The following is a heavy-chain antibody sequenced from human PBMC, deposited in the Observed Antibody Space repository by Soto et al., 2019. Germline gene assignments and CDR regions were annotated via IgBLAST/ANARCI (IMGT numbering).Heavy chain of an antibody. Sequence: SVKVSCKASGGTFSSYAISWVRQAPGQGLEWMGGIIPIFGTANYAQKFQGRVTITADKSTSTAYMELSSLRSEDTAVYYCAGRGWDYYDSSGYSLFDYWGQGTLVTVSS. CDR1: GGTFSSYA. D-gene: IGHD3-22*01. CDR3: AGRGWDYYDSSGYSLFDY. J-gene: IGHJ4*02. V-gene: IGHV1-69*06. CDR2: IIPIFGTA.